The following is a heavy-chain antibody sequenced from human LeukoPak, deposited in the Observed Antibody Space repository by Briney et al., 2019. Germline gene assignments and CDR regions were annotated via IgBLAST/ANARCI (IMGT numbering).Heavy chain of an antibody. J-gene: IGHJ4*02. V-gene: IGHV1-2*02. CDR3: ARDTTVVLYYFDY. CDR2: INPNSGGT. CDR1: GYTFTGYY. D-gene: IGHD4-23*01. Sequence: ASAKVSCKASGYTFTGYYMHWVRHAPGQGLDWMGWINPNSGGTNYAQKFQGRVTMTRDTSISTAYMELSRLRSDDTAVYYCARDTTVVLYYFDYWGQGTLVTVSS.